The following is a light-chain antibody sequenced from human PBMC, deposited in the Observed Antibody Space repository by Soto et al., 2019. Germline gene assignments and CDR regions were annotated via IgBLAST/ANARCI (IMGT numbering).Light chain of an antibody. CDR2: GAS. Sequence: IVITQSPATLSVSPGERATLSCRASQGVSSNLAWYQQKHGQAPRLLIYGASTRATGIPARFSGSGSGTDLTITISRLEPEDFVVDDCQQRSNWPITFGQGTRLEIK. J-gene: IGKJ5*01. CDR1: QGVSSN. CDR3: QQRSNWPIT. V-gene: IGKV3D-11*03.